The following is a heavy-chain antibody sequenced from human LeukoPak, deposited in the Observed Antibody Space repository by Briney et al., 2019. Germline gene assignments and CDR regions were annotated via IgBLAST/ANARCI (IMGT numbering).Heavy chain of an antibody. Sequence: PSETLSLTRTVSVGSISGSSYYSGCIRHPPGEGLGWIGGIYYSGSTYYNPSLKSRVTISVDTSKNQFSLKLSSVTAADTAVYYCARHDLDFGEDIDYWGQGTLVTVSS. CDR2: IYYSGST. J-gene: IGHJ4*02. D-gene: IGHD3-10*01. CDR3: ARHDLDFGEDIDY. V-gene: IGHV4-39*01. CDR1: VGSISGSSYY.